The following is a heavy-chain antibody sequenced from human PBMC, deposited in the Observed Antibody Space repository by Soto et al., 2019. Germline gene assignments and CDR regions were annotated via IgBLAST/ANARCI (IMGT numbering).Heavy chain of an antibody. CDR3: AKNGPNEKPGGMKPEYFQH. J-gene: IGHJ1*01. V-gene: IGHV3-23*01. CDR1: GFTFSSYA. D-gene: IGHD3-16*01. CDR2: ISGSGGST. Sequence: EVQLLESGGGLVQPGGSLRLSCAASGFTFSSYAMSWVRQAPGKGLEWVSAISGSGGSTYYADSVKGRFTISRDNSKNALYLQMNSLKAEDTAVYYCAKNGPNEKPGGMKPEYFQHWGQGTLVTVSS.